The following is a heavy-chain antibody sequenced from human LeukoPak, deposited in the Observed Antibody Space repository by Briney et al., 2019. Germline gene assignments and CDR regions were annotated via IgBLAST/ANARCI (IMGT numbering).Heavy chain of an antibody. CDR3: ARDRPNYHESNGHYYQRDGDH. V-gene: IGHV3-23*01. J-gene: IGHJ5*02. Sequence: GSLRLSCAASGFPFNIYAMSWVRLAPGKGLQWVASMCGSAGCTYYADSVKGRFTISRDNSKNTLYLQMNSLRAEDTAIYYCARDRPNYHESNGHYYQRDGDHWGQGTLVTVSS. D-gene: IGHD3-22*01. CDR2: MCGSAGCT. CDR1: GFPFNIYA.